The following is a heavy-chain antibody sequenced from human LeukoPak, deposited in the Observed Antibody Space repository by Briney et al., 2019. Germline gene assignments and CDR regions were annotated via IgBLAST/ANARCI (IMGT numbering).Heavy chain of an antibody. CDR2: IYYSGST. D-gene: IGHD3-16*02. J-gene: IGHJ4*02. V-gene: IGHV4-39*01. CDR3: ARHPDDYVWGSYRYYFDY. CDR1: GGSISSSSYY. Sequence: SETLSLTXTVSGGSISSSSYYWGWIRQPPGKGLEWIGSIYYSGSTYYNPSLKSRVTISVDTSKNQFSLKPSSVTAADTAVYYCARHPDDYVWGSYRYYFDYWGQGTLVTVSS.